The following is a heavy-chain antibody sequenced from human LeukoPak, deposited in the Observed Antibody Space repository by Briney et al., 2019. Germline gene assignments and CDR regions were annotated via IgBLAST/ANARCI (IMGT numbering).Heavy chain of an antibody. V-gene: IGHV4-59*06. CDR1: GGSISNYY. CDR2: IDFTGTA. Sequence: PSETLSLTCTVSGGSISNYYWSWIRQHPGKGLEWIGYIDFTGTAYYNPSLKSRLIISVDPSKKHFSLRLSSVTAADTAVYYCARDRGGTYDAFDIWGQGTMVTVSS. J-gene: IGHJ3*02. CDR3: ARDRGGTYDAFDI. D-gene: IGHD1-26*01.